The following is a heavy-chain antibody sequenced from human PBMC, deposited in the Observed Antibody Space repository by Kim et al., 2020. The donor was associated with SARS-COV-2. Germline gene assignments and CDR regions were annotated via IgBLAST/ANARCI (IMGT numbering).Heavy chain of an antibody. Sequence: GGSLRLSCAASGFTFSSYAMHWVRQAPGKGLEWVAVISYDGSNKYYADSVKGRFTISRDNSKNTLYLQMNSLRAEDTAVYYCARAHNPLWDPVATIGTRYYYYGMDVWGQGTTVTVSS. V-gene: IGHV3-30*04. J-gene: IGHJ6*02. CDR1: GFTFSSYA. CDR3: ARAHNPLWDPVATIGTRYYYYGMDV. CDR2: ISYDGSNK. D-gene: IGHD5-12*01.